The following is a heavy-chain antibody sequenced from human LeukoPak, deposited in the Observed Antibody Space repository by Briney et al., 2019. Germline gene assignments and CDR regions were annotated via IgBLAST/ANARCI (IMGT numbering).Heavy chain of an antibody. V-gene: IGHV3-20*04. CDR3: ARDLTRTDS. D-gene: IGHD1/OR15-1a*01. J-gene: IGHJ4*02. Sequence: PGGALRLSCAASGFMFDDYGMIWVRQAPGNGLEWVSGINGSGGRTGYGDSLKGRFTISRDNAKNTLYLQMNSLRTTDPALYYAARDLTRTDSWGQGTLVTASS. CDR2: INGSGGRT. CDR1: GFMFDDYG.